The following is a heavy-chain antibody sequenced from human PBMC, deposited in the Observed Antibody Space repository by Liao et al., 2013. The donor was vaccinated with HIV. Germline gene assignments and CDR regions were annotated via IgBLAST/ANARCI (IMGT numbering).Heavy chain of an antibody. V-gene: IGHV4-61*02. J-gene: IGHJ5*02. CDR3: ARTDQYYDFWNGYENWFDP. Sequence: QVQLQESGSGLVKPSQTLSLTCTVSGGSISSGSYYWNWIRQPAGKGLEWIGRIYTSGSTNYNPSLKSRVTMSVDTSKNQFSLKLSSVTAADTAVYYCARTDQYYDFWNGYENWFDPWGQGTLVTVSS. CDR2: IYTSGST. D-gene: IGHD3-3*01. CDR1: GGSISSGSYY.